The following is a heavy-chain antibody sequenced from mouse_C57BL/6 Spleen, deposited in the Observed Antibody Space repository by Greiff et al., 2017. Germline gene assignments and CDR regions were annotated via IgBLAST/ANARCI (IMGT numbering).Heavy chain of an antibody. V-gene: IGHV5-16*01. CDR2: INYDGSST. CDR1: GFTFSDYY. J-gene: IGHJ4*01. CDR3: ARYDYDDYAMDY. D-gene: IGHD2-4*01. Sequence: EVMLVESEGGLVQPGSSMKLSCTASGFTFSDYYMAWVRQVPEKGLEWVANINYDGSSTYYLDSLKSRFIISRSNAKNILYLQMSSLKSEDTATYYCARYDYDDYAMDYWGQGTSVTVSS.